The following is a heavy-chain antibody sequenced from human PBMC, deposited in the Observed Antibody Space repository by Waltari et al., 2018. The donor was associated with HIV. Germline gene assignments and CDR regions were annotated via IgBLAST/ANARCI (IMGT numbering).Heavy chain of an antibody. CDR1: GLSLSSYS. J-gene: IGHJ6*02. CDR2: ISSSSSYI. CDR3: ANSGGIGPYGMDV. D-gene: IGHD6-13*01. V-gene: IGHV3-21*01. Sequence: EVQLVESGGGLVKPGGSLRLSCADSGLSLSSYSMNCVRRAPGKGRWWVSSISSSSSYIDYADSVKGRFTISRDNAKNSLYLQMNSLRVEDTAVYYCANSGGIGPYGMDVWGQGTTVTVSS.